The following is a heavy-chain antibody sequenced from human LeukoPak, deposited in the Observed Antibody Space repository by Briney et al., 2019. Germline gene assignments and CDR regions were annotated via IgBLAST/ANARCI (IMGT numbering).Heavy chain of an antibody. V-gene: IGHV5-51*01. Sequence: GEALKISCKGSGCIFSNSWIAWVRQVPGKGLEGMGIIFPGESDTRYNPSFQGQVTISADMSITTAYLQWRSLKASDTAMYYCAKGAYGSGSSYNYYGMDVWGQGTSVTVSS. D-gene: IGHD3-10*01. CDR3: AKGAYGSGSSYNYYGMDV. CDR2: IFPGESDT. J-gene: IGHJ6*02. CDR1: GCIFSNSW.